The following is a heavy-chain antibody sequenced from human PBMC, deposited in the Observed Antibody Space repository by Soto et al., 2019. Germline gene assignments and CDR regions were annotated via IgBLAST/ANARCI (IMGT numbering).Heavy chain of an antibody. J-gene: IGHJ5*02. D-gene: IGHD2-15*01. CDR1: GGSISSYY. CDR3: ARETQLMGYCSGGSCYYNWFDP. Sequence: QVQLQESGPGLVKPSETLSLTCTVSGGSISSYYWSWIRQPPGKGLEWIGYIYYSGSTNYNPSLKSRVTISVDTSKNQFSLKLSSVTAADTAVYYCARETQLMGYCSGGSCYYNWFDPWGQGTLVTVSS. V-gene: IGHV4-59*01. CDR2: IYYSGST.